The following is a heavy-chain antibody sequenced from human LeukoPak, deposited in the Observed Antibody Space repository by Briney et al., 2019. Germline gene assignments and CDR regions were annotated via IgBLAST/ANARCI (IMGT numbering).Heavy chain of an antibody. D-gene: IGHD1-26*01. CDR3: ARQGGSYYKGRFDP. V-gene: IGHV4-34*01. CDR2: INHSGSA. J-gene: IGHJ5*02. CDR1: GGSFSRYY. Sequence: SETLSLTCAVYGGSFSRYYWTWIRQPPGKGLEWIGEINHSGSADYNPSLKSRVTISVDTSKNQFSLKLSSVTAADTAVYYCARQGGSYYKGRFDPWGQGTLVTVSS.